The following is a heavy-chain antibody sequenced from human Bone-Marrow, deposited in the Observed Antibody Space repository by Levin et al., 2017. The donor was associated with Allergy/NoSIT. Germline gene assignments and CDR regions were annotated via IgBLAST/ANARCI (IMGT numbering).Heavy chain of an antibody. V-gene: IGHV1-8*01. J-gene: IGHJ5*02. CDR3: ARAPVAVAGTWLRPKYWFDP. D-gene: IGHD6-19*01. Sequence: ASVKVSCKASGYTFTSYDINWVRQATGQGLEWMGWMNPNSGNTGYAQKFQGRVTMTRNTSISTAYMELSSLRSEDTAVYYCARAPVAVAGTWLRPKYWFDPWGQGTLVTVSS. CDR1: GYTFTSYD. CDR2: MNPNSGNT.